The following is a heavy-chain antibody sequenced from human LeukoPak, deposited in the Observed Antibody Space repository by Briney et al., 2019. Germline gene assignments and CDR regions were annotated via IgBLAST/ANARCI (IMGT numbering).Heavy chain of an antibody. CDR2: IILILGIA. J-gene: IGHJ6*02. CDR1: GGTFSSYA. CDR3: ARVDTAYYYGMDV. D-gene: IGHD5-18*01. V-gene: IGHV1-69*04. Sequence: ASLKVSCKASGGTFSSYAISCVRQAPGQGLECMGRIILILGIANYAQKFQGRVTITADKSTSTAYMELSSLRSEDTAVYYCARVDTAYYYGMDVWGQGTTVTVSS.